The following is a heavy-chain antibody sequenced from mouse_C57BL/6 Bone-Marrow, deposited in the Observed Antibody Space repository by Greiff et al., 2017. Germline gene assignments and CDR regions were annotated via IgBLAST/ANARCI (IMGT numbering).Heavy chain of an antibody. Sequence: EVQLVEPGGGLVMPGGSLKLSCAASGFTFSSYAMPWVRQTPEKRLEWIATISDGGSYTYYPDNVKGRFTISRDNAKNTLYLQMSHLKSEDTAMYYCARASCDSKWWVAWFALGGRGNGVTVSA. CDR2: ISDGGSYT. CDR1: GFTFSSYA. D-gene: IGHD1-3*01. J-gene: IGHJ3*01. V-gene: IGHV5-4*01. CDR3: ARASCDSKWWVAWFAL.